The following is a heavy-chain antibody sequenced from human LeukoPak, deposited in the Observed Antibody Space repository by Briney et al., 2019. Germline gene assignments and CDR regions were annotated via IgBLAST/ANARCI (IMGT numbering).Heavy chain of an antibody. V-gene: IGHV3-48*04. D-gene: IGHD1-26*01. Sequence: GGSLRLSCAASGFTFSSYSMNWVRQAPGKGLEWVSFISSSSSTIYYADSVKGRFTISGDNAKNSLYLQMNSLRAEDTAVYYCARDRGGSYSAIDYWGQGTLVTVSS. CDR2: ISSSSSTI. CDR1: GFTFSSYS. J-gene: IGHJ4*02. CDR3: ARDRGGSYSAIDY.